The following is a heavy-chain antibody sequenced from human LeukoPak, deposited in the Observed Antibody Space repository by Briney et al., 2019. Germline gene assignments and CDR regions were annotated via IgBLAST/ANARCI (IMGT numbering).Heavy chain of an antibody. CDR3: ARCSHVTRNGYNYDACDI. CDR1: EYTFTRYD. V-gene: IGHV1-8*01. J-gene: IGHJ3*02. D-gene: IGHD5-24*01. CDR2: MHPNSGNT. Sequence: ASVKVSCKASEYTFTRYDINWARQATGQGLEWMGLMHPNSGNTGYAQKFQGRVTMTRNTCISTAYMELSSLRSEDTAVYYCARCSHVTRNGYNYDACDIWGQGTMVTVSS.